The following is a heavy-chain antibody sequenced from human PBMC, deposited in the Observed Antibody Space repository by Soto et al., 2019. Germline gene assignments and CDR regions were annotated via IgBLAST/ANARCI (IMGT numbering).Heavy chain of an antibody. CDR2: IYYSGST. CDR3: ARGYNWFDP. CDR1: GGSISSYY. J-gene: IGHJ5*02. Sequence: SETLSLTCTVSGGSISSYYLSWIRQPPGKGLEWIGYIYYSGSTNFNPSLKSRITISVDTSKNQFSLRLSSVTAADTAVYYCARGYNWFDPWGQGTLVTVSS. V-gene: IGHV4-59*01. D-gene: IGHD1-20*01.